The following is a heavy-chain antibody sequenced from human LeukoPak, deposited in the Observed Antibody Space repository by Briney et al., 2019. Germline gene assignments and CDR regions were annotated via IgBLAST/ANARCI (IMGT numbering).Heavy chain of an antibody. J-gene: IGHJ4*02. CDR2: IYSRSSDI. CDR3: ARRAGYTGSWYEY. V-gene: IGHV3-21*01. D-gene: IGHD6-13*01. CDR1: RFTLSSYT. Sequence: GGSLRLSCAASRFTLSSYTMNWVRQAPGKGLEWVSSIYSRSSDIYYADSVKGRFTISRDNAKNSLYLQMNSLRAEDTAVYYCARRAGYTGSWYEYWGQGTLVTVSS.